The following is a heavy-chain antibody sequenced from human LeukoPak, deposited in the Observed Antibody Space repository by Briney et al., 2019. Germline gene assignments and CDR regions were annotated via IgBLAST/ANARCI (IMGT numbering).Heavy chain of an antibody. D-gene: IGHD5-18*01. J-gene: IGHJ4*02. CDR1: GFTFSTYA. CDR2: ISYDGSNK. Sequence: PGGSLRLSCAASGFTFSTYAMHWVRQAPGKGLEWVAAISYDGSNKNYADSVKGRFTISRDNSKNTLYLQMNSLSAEDTAVYYCANVYSYGYYWGQGTLVTVSS. V-gene: IGHV3-30*04. CDR3: ANVYSYGYY.